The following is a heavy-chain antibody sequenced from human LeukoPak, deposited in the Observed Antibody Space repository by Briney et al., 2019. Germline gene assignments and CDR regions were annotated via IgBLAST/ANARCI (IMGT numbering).Heavy chain of an antibody. D-gene: IGHD3-10*02. CDR3: AKCSAGYYNDAFDI. V-gene: IGHV3-23*01. CDR2: ISGGGAKR. J-gene: IGHJ3*02. CDR1: GFTFDNYA. Sequence: GSLRLSCAASGFTFDNYAMNWVRQAPGKGLEWVSYISGGGAKRHYSDSVKGRFTISRDNPKNTLYLQINNLRAEDTAMYYCAKCSAGYYNDAFDIWGRGTMVTVSS.